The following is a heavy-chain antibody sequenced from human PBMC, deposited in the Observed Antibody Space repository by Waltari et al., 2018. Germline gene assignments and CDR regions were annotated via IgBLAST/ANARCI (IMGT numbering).Heavy chain of an antibody. CDR1: GGTFSSYA. CDR3: ARDLAAAGTFDY. D-gene: IGHD6-13*01. Sequence: QVQLVQSGAEVKKPGSSVKVSCKASGGTFSSYAISWVRQAPGQGLEWMGRILPIFGTANYAQKFQGRVTITADKSTSTAYMELSSLRSEDTAVYYCARDLAAAGTFDYWGQGTLVTVSS. V-gene: IGHV1-69*13. CDR2: ILPIFGTA. J-gene: IGHJ4*02.